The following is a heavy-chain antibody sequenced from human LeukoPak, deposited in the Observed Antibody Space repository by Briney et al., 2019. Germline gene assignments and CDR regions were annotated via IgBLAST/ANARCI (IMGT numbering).Heavy chain of an antibody. J-gene: IGHJ3*02. V-gene: IGHV1-2*02. CDR3: ARCITGTGSLDAFDI. CDR1: GYTFTGYY. D-gene: IGHD1-7*01. CDR2: INPNSGGT. Sequence: ASVKVSCKASGYTFTGYYMHWVRPAPGQGLEWMGWINPNSGGTNYAQKFQGRVTMTRDTSISTVYMELSRLRSDDTAVYYCARCITGTGSLDAFDIWGQGTMVTVSS.